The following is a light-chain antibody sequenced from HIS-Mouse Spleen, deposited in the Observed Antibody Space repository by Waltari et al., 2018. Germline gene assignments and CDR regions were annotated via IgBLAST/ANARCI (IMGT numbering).Light chain of an antibody. CDR1: SSDVGSYNL. CDR2: EGS. Sequence: LTQPPSVSVSPGQSITISCTGTSSDVGSYNLVSWYQQHPGKAPKLMIYEGSKRPSGVSNRFSGSKSGNTASLTISGLQAEDEADYYCCSYAGSSTLVFGGGTKLTVL. J-gene: IGLJ2*01. CDR3: CSYAGSSTLV. V-gene: IGLV2-23*01.